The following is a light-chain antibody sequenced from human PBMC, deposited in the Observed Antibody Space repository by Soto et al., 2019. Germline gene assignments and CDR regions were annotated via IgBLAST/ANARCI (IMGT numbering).Light chain of an antibody. Sequence: EVVMTQSPPTLSVSQGERVTLSCRASQSVTNKLAWYQQKPGQGPRLLIYGASTRATGIPARFSGSGSGTEFPLIISSLQSEDCAVYYCQQYNDWPLTFGGGTRVEIK. CDR2: GAS. V-gene: IGKV3-15*01. CDR1: QSVTNK. J-gene: IGKJ4*01. CDR3: QQYNDWPLT.